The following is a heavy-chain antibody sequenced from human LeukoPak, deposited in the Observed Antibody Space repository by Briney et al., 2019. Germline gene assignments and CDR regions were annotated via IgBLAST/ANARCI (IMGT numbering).Heavy chain of an antibody. CDR3: ARDPGYYGSGSYYADY. CDR1: GGSFSGYY. J-gene: IGHJ4*02. CDR2: IYTSGST. Sequence: SETLSLTCAVYGGSFSGYYWSWIRQPAGKGLEWIGRIYTSGSTNYNPSLKSRVTMSVDTSKNQFSLKLSSVTAADTAVYYCARDPGYYGSGSYYADYWGQGTLVTVSS. V-gene: IGHV4-4*07. D-gene: IGHD3-10*01.